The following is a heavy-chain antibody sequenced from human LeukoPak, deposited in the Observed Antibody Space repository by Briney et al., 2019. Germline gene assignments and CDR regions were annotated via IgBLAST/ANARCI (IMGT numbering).Heavy chain of an antibody. CDR3: ATVVLRSGYGGFDY. CDR1: GYTLTELS. D-gene: IGHD3-3*01. Sequence: ASVTVSCKVSGYTLTELSMHWVRQAPGKGLEWMGGFDPEDGETIYAQKFQGRVTMTEDTSTDTAYMELSSLRSEDTAVYYCATVVLRSGYGGFDYWGQGTLVTVSS. J-gene: IGHJ4*02. CDR2: FDPEDGET. V-gene: IGHV1-24*01.